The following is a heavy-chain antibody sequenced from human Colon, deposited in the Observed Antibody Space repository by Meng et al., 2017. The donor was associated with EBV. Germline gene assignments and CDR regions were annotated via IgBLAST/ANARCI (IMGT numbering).Heavy chain of an antibody. CDR2: IYYSGST. CDR1: GGPFGSGCYS. D-gene: IGHD6-19*01. CDR3: ARASSGWDYFDY. Sequence: APGPLNPSSSRSPTCTVLGGPFGSGCYSWTWIRPHPGKGLEWFGHIYYSGSTFYNPSLKRRVIISIDTSKNQFSLNLRSVTAADTAVYYCARASSGWDYFDYWGQGTLVTVSS. J-gene: IGHJ4*02. V-gene: IGHV4-31*03.